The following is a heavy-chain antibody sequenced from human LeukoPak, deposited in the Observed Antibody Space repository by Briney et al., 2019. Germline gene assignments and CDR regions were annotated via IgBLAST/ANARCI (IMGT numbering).Heavy chain of an antibody. Sequence: GESLKISCKGSGYSFTSYWIGWVRQMPGKGLEWVGIIYPGDSDTRYSPSFQGQVTISADKSISTAYLQWSSLKASDTAMYYCARPASRREEYSPILHYFDYWGQGTLVTVSS. CDR2: IYPGDSDT. V-gene: IGHV5-51*01. CDR3: ARPASRREEYSPILHYFDY. J-gene: IGHJ4*02. D-gene: IGHD5-18*01. CDR1: GYSFTSYW.